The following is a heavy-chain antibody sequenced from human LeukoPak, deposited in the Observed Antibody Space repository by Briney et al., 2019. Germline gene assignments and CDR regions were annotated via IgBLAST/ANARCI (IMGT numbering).Heavy chain of an antibody. CDR2: IRYDGSDK. V-gene: IGHV3-30*02. CDR1: GFTFNTYG. D-gene: IGHD6-6*01. CDR3: ARDPIAARYYYYYYYMDV. Sequence: GGSLRLSCSASGFTFNTYGMHWVRQAPGKGLEWVAFIRYDGSDKYYADSVKGRFTISRDNAKNSLYLQMNSLRAEDTAVYYCARDPIAARYYYYYYYMDVWGKGTTVTVSS. J-gene: IGHJ6*03.